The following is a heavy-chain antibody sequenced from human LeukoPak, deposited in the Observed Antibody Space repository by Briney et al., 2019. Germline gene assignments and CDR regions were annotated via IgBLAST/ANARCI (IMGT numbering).Heavy chain of an antibody. CDR3: TIPYCSGGSCYHKNY. V-gene: IGHV3-21*04. Sequence: GGSLRLSCAASGFIFSSYSMNWVRQAPGKGLEWVSSISSSSSYIYYADSVKGRFTISRDDSKNTAYLQMNSLKTEDTAVYYCTIPYCSGGSCYHKNYWGQGTLVTVSS. J-gene: IGHJ4*02. D-gene: IGHD2-15*01. CDR2: ISSSSSYI. CDR1: GFIFSSYS.